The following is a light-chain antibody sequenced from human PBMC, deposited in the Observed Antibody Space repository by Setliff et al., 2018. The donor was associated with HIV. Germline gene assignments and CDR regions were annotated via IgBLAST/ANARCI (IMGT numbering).Light chain of an antibody. CDR2: EDD. V-gene: IGLV6-57*01. J-gene: IGLJ3*02. Sequence: NFMLTQPHSVSESPGKTVTISCTRSSGSVASNYVQWYLQRPGSSPTTVIYEDDKRPSGVPDRFSGSLDTSSNSAALTISGLKAEDEADYYCQSYDSDIAVFGGGTKVTVL. CDR3: QSYDSDIAV. CDR1: SGSVASNY.